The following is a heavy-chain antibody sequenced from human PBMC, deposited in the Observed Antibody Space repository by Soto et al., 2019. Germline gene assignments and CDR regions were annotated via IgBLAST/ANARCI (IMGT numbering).Heavy chain of an antibody. J-gene: IGHJ5*02. CDR3: ACGVIAAAGTAYWFDP. Sequence: PSETLSLTCAVSGGSISIGGYSWSWIRHPPGKGLEWIGYIYHSGSTYYNPSLKSRVTISVDTSKNQFSLKLSSVTAADTAVYYCACGVIAAAGTAYWFDPWGQGTLVTVSS. CDR1: GGSISIGGYS. CDR2: IYHSGST. V-gene: IGHV4-30-2*01. D-gene: IGHD6-13*01.